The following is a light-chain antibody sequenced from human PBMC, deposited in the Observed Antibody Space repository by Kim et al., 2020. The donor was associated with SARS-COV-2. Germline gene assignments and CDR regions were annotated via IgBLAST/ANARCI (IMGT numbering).Light chain of an antibody. CDR3: QQSDGPLT. J-gene: IGKJ3*01. CDR2: TAS. V-gene: IGKV1-39*01. Sequence: SASIGDTITITCRASQSVRIYLSWYQQKPGKAPKLLIHTASTLQDGVPSRFSGSGSETDFTLTISGLQPEDFATYYCQQSDGPLTFGPGTKVDIK. CDR1: QSVRIY.